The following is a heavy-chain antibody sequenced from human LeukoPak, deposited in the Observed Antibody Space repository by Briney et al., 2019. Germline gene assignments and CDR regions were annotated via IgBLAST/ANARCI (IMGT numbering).Heavy chain of an antibody. CDR2: LTSGSGT. CDR3: GNRPRLELRDGNYYYMDV. V-gene: IGHV3-23*01. D-gene: IGHD1-7*01. CDR1: GFNLRNYV. J-gene: IGHJ6*03. Sequence: PGGSLRLSCPASGFNLRNYVMNWVRQAHGKGLEWVSALTSGSGTYYADTVKGRFTIPRDNSQNPLSLQMSTLRVEDRAGNYGGNRPRLELRDGNYYYMDVWGKGATVTVSS.